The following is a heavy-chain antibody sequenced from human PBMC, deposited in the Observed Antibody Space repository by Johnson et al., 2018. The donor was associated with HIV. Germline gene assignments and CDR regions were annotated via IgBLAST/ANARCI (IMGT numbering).Heavy chain of an antibody. Sequence: VQLVESGGDWVQRGGSLKLSCAASGFTFSNYDIHWVRQATGKGLEWVSTMGTAGDTYYADSVQGRFTISRDNSKNTLYLQMHSLRLEDTAVYYCAKVRWLRLDNEAFDSWGQGTMVTVS. CDR1: GFTFSNYD. D-gene: IGHD5-12*01. J-gene: IGHJ3*02. CDR3: AKVRWLRLDNEAFDS. V-gene: IGHV3-13*01. CDR2: MGTAGDT.